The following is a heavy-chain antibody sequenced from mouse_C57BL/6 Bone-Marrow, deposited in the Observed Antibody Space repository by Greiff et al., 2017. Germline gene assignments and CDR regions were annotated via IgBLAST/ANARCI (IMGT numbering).Heavy chain of an antibody. CDR1: GYSITSGYY. Sequence: EVQRVESGPGLVKPSQSLSLTCSVTGYSITSGYYWNWIRQFPGNKLEWMGYISYDGSNNYNPSLKNRITITRDTSKNQFFLKLNSVTTEDTATYYCAREEVTTGFDAMDYWGQGTSVTVSS. V-gene: IGHV3-6*01. CDR3: AREEVTTGFDAMDY. J-gene: IGHJ4*01. CDR2: ISYDGSN. D-gene: IGHD2-2*01.